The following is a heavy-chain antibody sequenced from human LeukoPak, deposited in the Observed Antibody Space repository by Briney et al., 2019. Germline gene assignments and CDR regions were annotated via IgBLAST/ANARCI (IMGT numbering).Heavy chain of an antibody. J-gene: IGHJ5*02. CDR1: GYTFTSYG. Sequence: GASVKVSCKASGYTFTSYGISWVRQAPGQGLEWMGWISAYNGNTNYAQKFQGRVTMTRDTSISTAYMELSRLRSDDTAVYYCARDTVVIRTFPGRFDPWGQGTLVTVSS. CDR3: ARDTVVIRTFPGRFDP. CDR2: ISAYNGNT. D-gene: IGHD4-23*01. V-gene: IGHV1-18*01.